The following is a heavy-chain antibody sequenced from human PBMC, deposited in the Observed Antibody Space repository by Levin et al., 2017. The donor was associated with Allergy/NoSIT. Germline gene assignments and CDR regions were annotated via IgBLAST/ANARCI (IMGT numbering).Heavy chain of an antibody. J-gene: IGHJ4*02. D-gene: IGHD1-26*01. CDR3: AKDLGATNY. Sequence: LSLTCAASGFTFSSYAMSWVRQAPGKGLEWVSAISGSGGSTYYADSVKGRFTISRDNSKNTLYLQMNSLRAEDTAVYYCAKDLGATNYWGQGTLVTVSS. CDR2: ISGSGGST. CDR1: GFTFSSYA. V-gene: IGHV3-23*01.